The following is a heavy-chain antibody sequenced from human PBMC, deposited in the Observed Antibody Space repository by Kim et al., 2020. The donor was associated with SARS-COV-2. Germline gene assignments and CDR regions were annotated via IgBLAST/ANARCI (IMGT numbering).Heavy chain of an antibody. CDR1: GYTFTSYA. CDR2: INTNTGNP. D-gene: IGHD3-22*01. Sequence: ASVKVSCKASGYTFTSYAMNWVRQAPGQGLEWMGWINTNTGNPTYAQGFTGRFVFSLDTSVSTAYLQISSLKAEDTAVYYCARVKHDSFPYYYYGMDVWGQETTVTVSS. J-gene: IGHJ6*02. CDR3: ARVKHDSFPYYYYGMDV. V-gene: IGHV7-4-1*02.